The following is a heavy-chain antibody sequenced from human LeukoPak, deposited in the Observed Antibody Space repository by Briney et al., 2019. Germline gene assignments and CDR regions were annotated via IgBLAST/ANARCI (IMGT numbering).Heavy chain of an antibody. CDR3: ATRYYDFWSGLSHLDY. J-gene: IGHJ4*02. V-gene: IGHV3-23*01. CDR1: GFTFSTYA. CDR2: ISGSGGST. D-gene: IGHD3-3*01. Sequence: GGSLRLSCAASGFTFSTYAMSWVRQAPGKGLEWVSSISGSGGSTSYADSVKGRFIISRDNSRNTLYMQMNSLRAEDTAVYYCATRYYDFWSGLSHLDYWGQGTLVTVSS.